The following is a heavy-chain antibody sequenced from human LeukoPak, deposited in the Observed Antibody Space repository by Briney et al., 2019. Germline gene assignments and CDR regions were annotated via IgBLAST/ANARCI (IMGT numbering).Heavy chain of an antibody. CDR2: IIPIFGTA. CDR1: GGTFSSYA. CDR3: ARDSYSIGYCSSTGCYSNWFDP. Sequence: ASVKVSCKASGGTFSSYAISWVRQAPGQGLEWMGGIIPIFGTANYAQKFQGRVTITTDESTSTAYMELSSLRSEDTAVYYCARDSYSIGYCSSTGCYSNWFDPWGQGTLVTVSS. D-gene: IGHD2-2*01. V-gene: IGHV1-69*05. J-gene: IGHJ5*02.